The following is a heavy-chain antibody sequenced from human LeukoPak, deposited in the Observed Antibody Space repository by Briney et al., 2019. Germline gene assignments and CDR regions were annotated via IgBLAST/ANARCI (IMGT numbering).Heavy chain of an antibody. Sequence: PGGSLRLSCAASGFTFSDYYMTWISQAPGKGLEWVSSISSDGGAMYYADSVKGRFTVSRDNARNSLYLQMNSLSAEDTAVYFCARAALLTGGGYHFDSWGQGTLVTVSS. CDR1: GFTFSDYY. V-gene: IGHV3-11*01. CDR3: ARAALLTGGGYHFDS. J-gene: IGHJ4*02. D-gene: IGHD7-27*01. CDR2: ISSDGGAM.